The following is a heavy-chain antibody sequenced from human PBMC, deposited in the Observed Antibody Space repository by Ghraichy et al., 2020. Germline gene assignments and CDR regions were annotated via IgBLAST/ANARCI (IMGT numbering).Heavy chain of an antibody. Sequence: ASVKVSCKASGYTFTSYYMHWVRQAPGQGLEWMGIINPSGGSTSYAQKFQGRVTMTRDTSTSTVYMELSSLRSEDTAVYYCAREGVDMATIPHDAFDIWGQGTMVTVSS. V-gene: IGHV1-46*01. CDR1: GYTFTSYY. J-gene: IGHJ3*02. D-gene: IGHD5-24*01. CDR3: AREGVDMATIPHDAFDI. CDR2: INPSGGST.